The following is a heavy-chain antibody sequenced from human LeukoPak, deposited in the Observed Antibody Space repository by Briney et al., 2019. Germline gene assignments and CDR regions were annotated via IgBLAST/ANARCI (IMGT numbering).Heavy chain of an antibody. D-gene: IGHD3-10*01. CDR3: AREMGGDYGSGTFFDL. CDR2: ISSGGDTK. J-gene: IGHJ4*02. CDR1: GFTFSSYA. Sequence: GGSLRLSCEASGFTFSSYAMSWVRQAPGKGLEWVSYISSGGDTKYYADSVKGRFTISRDNAKNSLYLQMNNLRAEDTAVYYCAREMGGDYGSGTFFDLWGQGNMVTVSS. V-gene: IGHV3-48*04.